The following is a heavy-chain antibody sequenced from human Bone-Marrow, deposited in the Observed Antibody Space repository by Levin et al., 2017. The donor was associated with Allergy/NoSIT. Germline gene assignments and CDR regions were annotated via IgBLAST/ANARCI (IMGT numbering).Heavy chain of an antibody. CDR1: GFTFNNYH. CDR2: LSSNSSYI. CDR3: ASDSGFRGYTYGAFYFAN. D-gene: IGHD5-18*01. V-gene: IGHV3-21*01. Sequence: GGSLRLSCTTSGFTFNNYHMNWIRQAPGKGLEWVASLSSNSSYIFYSDSVKGRFTISRDNAKNSLFLQMNSLTAEDTAVYYCASDSGFRGYTYGAFYFANWGQGALVTVSS. J-gene: IGHJ4*02.